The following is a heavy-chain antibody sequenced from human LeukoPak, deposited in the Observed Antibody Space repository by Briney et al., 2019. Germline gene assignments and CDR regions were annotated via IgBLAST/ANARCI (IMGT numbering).Heavy chain of an antibody. D-gene: IGHD6-19*01. CDR2: INHSGST. CDR3: ARGPYSLIAVAGNWFDP. V-gene: IGHV4-34*01. Sequence: SETLSLTCAVYGGSFSGYYWSWIRQPPGKGLEWIGEINHSGSTNYNPSLKSRVTISVDTSKNQFSLKLSSVTAADMAVYYCARGPYSLIAVAGNWFDPWGQGALVTVSS. J-gene: IGHJ5*02. CDR1: GGSFSGYY.